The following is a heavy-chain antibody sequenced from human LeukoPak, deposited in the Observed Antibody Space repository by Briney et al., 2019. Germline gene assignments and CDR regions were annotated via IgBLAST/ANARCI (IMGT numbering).Heavy chain of an antibody. CDR1: GFTFSSYA. V-gene: IGHV3-23*01. J-gene: IGHJ4*02. Sequence: PGGSLRLSCAASGFTFSSYAMSWVRQAPGKGREWVSAISVSCGSTYYADSAKGRFTISRDNSKNTLYLQMNSLRAEDTAVYYCAKGAPYSGRLFDYWGQGTLVTVSS. CDR3: AKGAPYSGRLFDY. CDR2: ISVSCGST. D-gene: IGHD1-26*01.